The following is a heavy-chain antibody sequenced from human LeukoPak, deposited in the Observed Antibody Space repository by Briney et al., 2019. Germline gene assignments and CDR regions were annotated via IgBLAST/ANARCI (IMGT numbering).Heavy chain of an antibody. CDR1: GFTFSSYW. CDR3: ARGSSSWHHVLDWFDP. CDR2: IKQDGSEK. J-gene: IGHJ5*02. Sequence: GGSLRLSCAASGFTFSSYWMSWVRQAPGKGLEWVANIKQDGSEKYYVDSVKGRFTISRDNAKNSLYLQMNNLRAEDTAVYYCARGSSSWHHVLDWFDPWGQGTLVTVSS. D-gene: IGHD6-13*01. V-gene: IGHV3-7*03.